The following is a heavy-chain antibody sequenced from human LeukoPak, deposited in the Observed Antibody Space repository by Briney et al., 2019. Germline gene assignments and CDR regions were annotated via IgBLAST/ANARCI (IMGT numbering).Heavy chain of an antibody. CDR1: GYTFTSYD. J-gene: IGHJ4*02. Sequence: ASVKVSCKASGYTFTSYDINWVRQATGQGLEWMGWMNPNSGNTGYAQKFQGRVTMTRNTSISTAYMELSSLRSEDTAVYYCARGTYSGGWYEVDYWGQGTLVTVSS. CDR3: ARGTYSGGWYEVDY. V-gene: IGHV1-8*01. CDR2: MNPNSGNT. D-gene: IGHD6-19*01.